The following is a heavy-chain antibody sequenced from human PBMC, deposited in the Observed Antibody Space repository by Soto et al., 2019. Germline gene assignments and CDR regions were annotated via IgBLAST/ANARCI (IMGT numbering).Heavy chain of an antibody. V-gene: IGHV4-4*02. J-gene: IGHJ4*02. Sequence: SETLSLTCAVSGVSISSGNWWTWVRQSPRKGLEYIGEIFHDGTANYYSSFGRRVAMSVDKSKNQFSLRLTSVTAADTDIYYCARLVYATRLNYLYFDFWGQGALVTVSS. CDR2: IFHDGTA. CDR1: GVSISSGNW. CDR3: ARLVYATRLNYLYFDF. D-gene: IGHD2-2*01.